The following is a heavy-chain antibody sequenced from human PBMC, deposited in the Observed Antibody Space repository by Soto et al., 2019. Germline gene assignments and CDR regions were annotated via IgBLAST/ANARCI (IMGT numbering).Heavy chain of an antibody. CDR1: GDSISSGDNY. D-gene: IGHD3-16*01. CDR3: ARGGGFDS. V-gene: IGHV4-30-4*01. CDR2: IYYSGRS. J-gene: IGHJ4*02. Sequence: QLQESGPGLVKRSQTLSLTCTVSGDSISSGDNYWSWIRQPPGKGLEWIGYIYYSGRSYYKPSLKSRVTMSVDTSKNQFSLTLTSVTAADTAVYYCARGGGFDSWGRGTLVTVSS.